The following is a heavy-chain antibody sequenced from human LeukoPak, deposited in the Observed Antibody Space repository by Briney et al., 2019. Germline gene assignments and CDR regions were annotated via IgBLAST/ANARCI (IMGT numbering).Heavy chain of an antibody. J-gene: IGHJ5*02. V-gene: IGHV4-34*01. CDR2: INYTGST. D-gene: IGHD6-25*01. CDR1: GGSFSGFY. Sequence: SETLSLTCAVFGGSFSGFYWCWIRHVPGKGLEWIGEINYTGSTSYNPSLKSRVTISVDTSQNQFFLLLTSVTAADTAVYYCARVAGYLPTRWFDPWGQGTHVTVSS. CDR3: ARVAGYLPTRWFDP.